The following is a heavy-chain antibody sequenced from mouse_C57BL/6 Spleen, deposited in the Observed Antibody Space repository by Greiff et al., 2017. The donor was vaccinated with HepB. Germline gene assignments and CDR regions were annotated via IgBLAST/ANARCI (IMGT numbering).Heavy chain of an antibody. J-gene: IGHJ3*01. CDR1: GYTFTDYY. CDR3: ARRTVGAWFAY. V-gene: IGHV1-19*01. Sequence: VQLQQSGPVLVKPGASVKMSCKASGYTFTDYYMNWVKQSHGKSLEWIGVINPYNGGTSYNQKFKGKATLTVDKSSSTAYMELNSLTSEDSAVYYCARRTVGAWFAYWGQGTLVTVSA. D-gene: IGHD1-1*01. CDR2: INPYNGGT.